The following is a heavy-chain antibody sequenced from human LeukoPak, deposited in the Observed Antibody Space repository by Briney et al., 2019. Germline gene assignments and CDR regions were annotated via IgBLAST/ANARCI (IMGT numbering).Heavy chain of an antibody. V-gene: IGHV1-46*01. D-gene: IGHD3-10*01. CDR2: INPSSSTT. Sequence: APVKVSCKASGYTFTSYYIHWVRQAPGQGLEWVGIINPSSSTTTYAQRFQGRVTMTRDTSTSTVYMEMSSLRSEDTAVYYCARGTTMVRGVSDYWGQGTLVTVSS. CDR1: GYTFTSYY. J-gene: IGHJ4*02. CDR3: ARGTTMVRGVSDY.